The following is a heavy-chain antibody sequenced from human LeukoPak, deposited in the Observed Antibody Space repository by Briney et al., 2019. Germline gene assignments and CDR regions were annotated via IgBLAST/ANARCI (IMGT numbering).Heavy chain of an antibody. V-gene: IGHV7-4-1*02. Sequence: ASVKVSCKASGYTSTTYAMNWVRQAPGQGLEWMGWINTDTGNPTYAQGFTGRFVFSLDTSVSTAYLQISSLKAEDTAVYYCARGAGHGDYRIDPWGQGTLVTVSS. J-gene: IGHJ5*02. CDR2: INTDTGNP. CDR3: ARGAGHGDYRIDP. CDR1: GYTSTTYA. D-gene: IGHD4-17*01.